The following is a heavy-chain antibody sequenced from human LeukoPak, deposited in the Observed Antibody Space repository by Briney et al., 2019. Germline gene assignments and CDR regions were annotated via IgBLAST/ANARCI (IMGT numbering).Heavy chain of an antibody. CDR3: ARESRWFRELFFVDAFDI. CDR2: INHSGST. Sequence: TSETLSLTCAVYGGSFSGYYWSWIRQPPGKGLEWIGEINHSGSTNYNPSLKSRVTISVDTSKNQFSLKLSSVTAADTAVYYCARESRWFRELFFVDAFDIWGQGTMVTVSS. V-gene: IGHV4-34*01. CDR1: GGSFSGYY. J-gene: IGHJ3*02. D-gene: IGHD3-10*01.